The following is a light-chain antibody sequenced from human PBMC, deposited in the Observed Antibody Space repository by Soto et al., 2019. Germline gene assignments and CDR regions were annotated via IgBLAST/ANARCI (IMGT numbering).Light chain of an antibody. V-gene: IGKV4-1*01. CDR2: WAS. CDR3: QQYYIAPRT. CDR1: QTVFFSTSNKNY. Sequence: DIVSTHTTESLAVSVGQRATIKCDARQTVFFSTSNKNYLAWYQQRPGQPPKLLIYWASIRESGVPDRFSGSGSGTHFTLTIDCLQAEDVAVYYCQQYYIAPRTFGHGSNVDI. J-gene: IGKJ1*01.